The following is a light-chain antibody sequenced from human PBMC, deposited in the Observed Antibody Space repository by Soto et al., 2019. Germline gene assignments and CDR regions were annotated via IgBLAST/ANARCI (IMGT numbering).Light chain of an antibody. J-gene: IGLJ1*01. CDR1: SSDVGGYNY. V-gene: IGLV2-14*01. CDR3: SSSTSSSTL. Sequence: QSVLTQPASVSGSPGQSITISCTGTSSDVGGYNYVSWYQQHPGKAPKLMIYAVTDRPSGVSSRFSGSKSGNTASLTISGLQAEDEDDYYCSSSTSSSTLFGTGTKVTVL. CDR2: AVT.